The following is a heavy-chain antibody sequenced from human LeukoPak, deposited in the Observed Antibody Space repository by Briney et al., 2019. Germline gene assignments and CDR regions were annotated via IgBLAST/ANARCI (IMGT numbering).Heavy chain of an antibody. V-gene: IGHV1-18*01. Sequence: ASVKVSCKASGYTFTSYGISWVRQAPGQGLEWMGWISAYNGNTNYAQKLQGRVTMTTDTSTSTAYMELRSLRSDDTAVYYCARALLDLYYYYYGMDVWGQGTTVTVSS. CDR3: ARALLDLYYYYYGMDV. D-gene: IGHD1-7*01. CDR2: ISAYNGNT. CDR1: GYTFTSYG. J-gene: IGHJ6*02.